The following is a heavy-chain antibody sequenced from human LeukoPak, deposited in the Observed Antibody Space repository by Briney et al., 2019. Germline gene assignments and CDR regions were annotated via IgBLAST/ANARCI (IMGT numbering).Heavy chain of an antibody. D-gene: IGHD3-22*01. CDR2: ISSSSSTI. J-gene: IGHJ3*02. V-gene: IGHV3-48*04. CDR1: GFTFSSYS. CDR3: ARDYYDSSGYYSGGAFDI. Sequence: GGSLRLSCAASGFTFSSYSMNWVRQAPGKGLEWVSYISSSSSTIYYADSVKGRFTISRDNAKNSLYLQMNSLRAEDTAVYYRARDYYDSSGYYSGGAFDIWGQGTMVTVSS.